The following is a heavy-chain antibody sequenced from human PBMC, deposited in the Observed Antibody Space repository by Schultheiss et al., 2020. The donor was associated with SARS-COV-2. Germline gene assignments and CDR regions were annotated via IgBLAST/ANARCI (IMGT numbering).Heavy chain of an antibody. CDR3: ARDYYDNSGFIRYYLDS. CDR2: IYTSGST. Sequence: SQTLSLTCTVSGGSISSGSYYWSWIRQPAGKGLEWIGRIYTSGSTNYNPSLKSRVTMSVDTSKNQFSLKLSSVTAADTAVYFCARDYYDNSGFIRYYLDSWGQGTLVTVSS. D-gene: IGHD3-22*01. J-gene: IGHJ4*02. V-gene: IGHV4-61*02. CDR1: GGSISSGSYY.